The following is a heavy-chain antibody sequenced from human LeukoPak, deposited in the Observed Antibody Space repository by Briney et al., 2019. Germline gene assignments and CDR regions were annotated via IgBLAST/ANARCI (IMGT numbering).Heavy chain of an antibody. CDR3: AKVYPSYYYGSGCYFDY. D-gene: IGHD3-10*01. Sequence: GGSLRLSCAASGFTFSSYAMSWVRQAPGKGLEWVSAISGSGGSTYYADSVKGRFTISRDNSKNTLYLQMNSLRAEDTAVYYCAKVYPSYYYGSGCYFDYWGQGTLVTVSS. V-gene: IGHV3-23*01. CDR2: ISGSGGST. CDR1: GFTFSSYA. J-gene: IGHJ4*02.